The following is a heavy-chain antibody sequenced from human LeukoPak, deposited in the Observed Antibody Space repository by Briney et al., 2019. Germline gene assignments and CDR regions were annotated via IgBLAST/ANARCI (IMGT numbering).Heavy chain of an antibody. J-gene: IGHJ4*02. Sequence: GGSLRLSCAASGFTFSSYAMHWVRQAPGKGLEWVAVISYDGSNKYYADPVKGRFTISRDNSKNTLYLQMNSLRAEDTAVYYCATAVADLFDYWGQGTLVTVSS. CDR1: GFTFSSYA. CDR2: ISYDGSNK. CDR3: ATAVADLFDY. V-gene: IGHV3-30*04. D-gene: IGHD6-19*01.